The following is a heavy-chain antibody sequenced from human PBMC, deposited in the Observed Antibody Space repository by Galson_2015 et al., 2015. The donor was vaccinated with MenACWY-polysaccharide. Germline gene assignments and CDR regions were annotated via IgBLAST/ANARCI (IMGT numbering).Heavy chain of an antibody. Sequence: SLRLSCAASGFTFDDFAMHWVRQAPGKGLEWVSSISWNSGSIGYADSVKGRFTISRDNAKNSLYLQMNSLRIEDTAFYYYAKAEYCSSASCFYFDNWGQGTLVTVPS. CDR3: AKAEYCSSASCFYFDN. CDR2: ISWNSGSI. D-gene: IGHD2-2*01. J-gene: IGHJ4*02. CDR1: GFTFDDFA. V-gene: IGHV3-9*01.